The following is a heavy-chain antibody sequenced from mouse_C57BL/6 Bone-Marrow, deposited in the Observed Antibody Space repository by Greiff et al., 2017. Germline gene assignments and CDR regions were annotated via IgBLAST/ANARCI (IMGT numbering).Heavy chain of an antibody. J-gene: IGHJ3*01. D-gene: IGHD2-1*01. V-gene: IGHV1-26*01. CDR1: GYTLTDYY. Sequence: EVQLQQSGPELVKPGASVKISCKASGYTLTDYYMNWVKQSHGKSLEWIGDINPNNGGTSYNQKFTGKATLTVDKSSSTAYMELRRLTSEDSAVYYGARLWGSLLWAYWGQGLLVTVSA. CDR2: INPNNGGT. CDR3: ARLWGSLLWAY.